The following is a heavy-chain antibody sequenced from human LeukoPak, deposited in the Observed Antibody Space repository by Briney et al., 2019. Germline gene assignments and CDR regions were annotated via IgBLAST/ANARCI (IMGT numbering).Heavy chain of an antibody. D-gene: IGHD3-3*01. J-gene: IGHJ4*02. V-gene: IGHV3-30*02. CDR3: AKDAGYDFWSGYLLFDY. Sequence: PGGSLRLSCAASGFTFSSYGMHWVRQAPGKGLEWVAFIRYDGSNKYYADSVKGRFTISRDNSKNTLYLQMNSLRAEDTAVYYRAKDAGYDFWSGYLLFDYWGQGTLVTVSS. CDR2: IRYDGSNK. CDR1: GFTFSSYG.